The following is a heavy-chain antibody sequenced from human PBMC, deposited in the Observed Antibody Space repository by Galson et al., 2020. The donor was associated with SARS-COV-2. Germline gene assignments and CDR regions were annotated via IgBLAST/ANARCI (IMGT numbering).Heavy chain of an antibody. Sequence: TVSGGSISSSSYYWGWIRQPPGKGLEWIGSIYYSGITHYNPSLKSRLTMSVDTSKNQFSLKLSSVTAADTAVYYCARFENSRRDGYNIIDYWGQGTLVTVSS. CDR3: ARFENSRRDGYNIIDY. D-gene: IGHD5-12*01. CDR1: GGSISSSSYY. V-gene: IGHV4-39*01. CDR2: IYYSGIT. J-gene: IGHJ4*02.